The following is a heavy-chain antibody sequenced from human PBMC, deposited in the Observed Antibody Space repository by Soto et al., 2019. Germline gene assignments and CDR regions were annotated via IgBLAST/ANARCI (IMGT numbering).Heavy chain of an antibody. CDR1: GGSFSGYY. D-gene: IGHD2-2*01. J-gene: IGHJ6*02. CDR2: INHSGST. V-gene: IGHV4-34*01. Sequence: SETLSLTCAVYGGSFSGYYWSWIRQPPGKGLEWIGEINHSGSTNYNPSLKSRVTISVDTSKNQFSLKLSSVTAADTAVYYCARVGSGYCSSTSCYGLARYYYGMDVRAQRTTVTVSS. CDR3: ARVGSGYCSSTSCYGLARYYYGMDV.